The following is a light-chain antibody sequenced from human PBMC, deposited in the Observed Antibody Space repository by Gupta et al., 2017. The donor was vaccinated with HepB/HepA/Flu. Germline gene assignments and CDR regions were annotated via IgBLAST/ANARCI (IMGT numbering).Light chain of an antibody. CDR2: GAS. CDR1: QSFTSGY. CDR3: QHYDYSIPLS. Sequence: EIVLTQSPGTLSLSPGERATLSCRASQSFTSGYLAWYQQKPGQAPRLLIYGASSRATDIPGRFSGSGSGTDFTLTISRLEPEDFAVYYCQHYDYSIPLSFGGGTKVEMK. V-gene: IGKV3-20*01. J-gene: IGKJ4*01.